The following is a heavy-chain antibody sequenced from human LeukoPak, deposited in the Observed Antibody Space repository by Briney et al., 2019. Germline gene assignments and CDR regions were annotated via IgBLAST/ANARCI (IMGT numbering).Heavy chain of an antibody. CDR2: FDPEEGET. CDR3: AILPLTVVTPLDV. J-gene: IGHJ6*02. D-gene: IGHD4-23*01. CDR1: GHSLAELA. V-gene: IGHV1-24*01. Sequence: GASVKVSCKVSGHSLAELAMHWVRQAPGKGLEWVGGFDPEEGETFYAQEVLGRVSMTEDTSTETAYMELSSLTSEDTAVYYCAILPLTVVTPLDVWGQGTTVTVSS.